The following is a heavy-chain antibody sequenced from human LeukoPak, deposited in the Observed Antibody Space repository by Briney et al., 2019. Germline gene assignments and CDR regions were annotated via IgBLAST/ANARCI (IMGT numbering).Heavy chain of an antibody. J-gene: IGHJ5*02. CDR2: ISGSGGST. Sequence: GGSLRLSCAASGFTFSSYAMSWVRQAPGKGLEWVSAISGSGGSTYYADSVEGRFTISRDNAKNTLYLQMNSLRAEDTAVYYCARVVRYFDHGGLDPWGQGTLVTVSS. V-gene: IGHV3-23*01. CDR3: ARVVRYFDHGGLDP. CDR1: GFTFSSYA. D-gene: IGHD3-9*01.